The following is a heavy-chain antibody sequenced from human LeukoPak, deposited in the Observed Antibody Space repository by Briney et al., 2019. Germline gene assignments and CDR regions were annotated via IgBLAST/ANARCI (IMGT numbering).Heavy chain of an antibody. CDR2: IYYSGST. Sequence: SETLSLTCTVSGGSISSGGYYWSWIRQHPGKGLEWIGYIYYSGSTYYNPSLKSRVTISVDTSKNQFSLKLSSVTAADTAVYYCARGDTVHGMDVWGQGTTVTVSS. J-gene: IGHJ6*02. CDR3: ARGDTVHGMDV. V-gene: IGHV4-31*03. CDR1: GGSISSGGYY. D-gene: IGHD5-18*01.